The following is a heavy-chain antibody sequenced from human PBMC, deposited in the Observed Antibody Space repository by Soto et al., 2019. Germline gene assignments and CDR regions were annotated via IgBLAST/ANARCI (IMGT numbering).Heavy chain of an antibody. CDR3: AREESVDSSGYCYPTLGIDY. V-gene: IGHV4-39*02. J-gene: IGHJ4*02. D-gene: IGHD3-22*01. CDR2: GYYSGTT. Sequence: QLQLQESGPGLVKPSETLSLTCTVSGGSISSSRYYWGWIRQPPGKGLAWSGSGYYSGTTYYNPSIKGRVTRSVDTSKNEFALKLSSVTAADTAVYYCAREESVDSSGYCYPTLGIDYWGQVTLVTVSS. CDR1: GGSISSSRYY.